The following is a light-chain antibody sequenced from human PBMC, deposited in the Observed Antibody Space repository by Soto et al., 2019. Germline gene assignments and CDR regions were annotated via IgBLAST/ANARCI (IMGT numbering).Light chain of an antibody. CDR1: QGISNY. CDR2: AAS. J-gene: IGKJ1*01. CDR3: QKYNSART. Sequence: DIQMTQSPSNLSGSVGDRFTITCRASQGISNYLAWYQQKPGKVPXXLIYAASTLQSGVPSRFSGSGSGTDFTLTISSLKPEDVATYYCQKYNSARTFGQGTKVDIK. V-gene: IGKV1-27*01.